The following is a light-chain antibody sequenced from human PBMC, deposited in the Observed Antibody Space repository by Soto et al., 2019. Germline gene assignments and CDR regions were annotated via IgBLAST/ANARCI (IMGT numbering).Light chain of an antibody. CDR2: GAS. Sequence: EIVLTQSPGTLSLSPGERATLSCRASQSVSSSYLAWYQQKPGQAPRLLIYGASSRATGIPDRFSGSGSGTAFTLTISRLEPEDVAVYYCQQYGSSPPYTFGQGTQLEIK. J-gene: IGKJ2*01. CDR3: QQYGSSPPYT. CDR1: QSVSSSY. V-gene: IGKV3-20*01.